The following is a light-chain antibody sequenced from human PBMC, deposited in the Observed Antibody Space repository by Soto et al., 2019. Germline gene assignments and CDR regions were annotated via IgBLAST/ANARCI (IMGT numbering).Light chain of an antibody. CDR3: QRYHSAPIT. V-gene: IGKV1-27*01. J-gene: IGKJ5*01. CDR2: SAS. CDR1: QGISNY. Sequence: DMQMTQSPSSLSASVLDVVGSSFRASQGISNYLAWYQQTPGKVPKLLIYSASTLQSGVPSRFSGRGSGTDFTLTISSLQPEDVATYYCQRYHSAPITFGQGTRLEIK.